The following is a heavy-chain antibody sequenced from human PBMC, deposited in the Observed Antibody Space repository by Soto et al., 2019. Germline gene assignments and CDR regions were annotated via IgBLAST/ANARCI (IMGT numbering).Heavy chain of an antibody. D-gene: IGHD3-3*01. V-gene: IGHV3-23*01. Sequence: GGSLRLSCAASGFTFSSYAMSWVRQAPGKGLEWVSAISGSGGSTYYADSVKGRFTISRDNSKNTLYLQMNSLRAEDTAVYYCAKASTPYTYYDFWSGYDMDVWGKGTTVTVSS. CDR2: ISGSGGST. CDR3: AKASTPYTYYDFWSGYDMDV. J-gene: IGHJ6*03. CDR1: GFTFSSYA.